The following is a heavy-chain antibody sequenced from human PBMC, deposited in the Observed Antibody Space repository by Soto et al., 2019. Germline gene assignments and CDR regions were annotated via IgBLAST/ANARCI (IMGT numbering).Heavy chain of an antibody. CDR3: ARDGDVNTGFGKDY. CDR1: GFTFSSYG. D-gene: IGHD3-16*01. V-gene: IGHV3-33*01. J-gene: IGHJ4*02. CDR2: IWHVGGNK. Sequence: GGSLRLSCAASGFTFSSYGMHWVRQAPGKGLEWVAFIWHVGGNKFNAESVKGRFTISRDNSKNTLYLQMTSLSAEDTAMYYCARDGDVNTGFGKDYWGQGTLVTVSS.